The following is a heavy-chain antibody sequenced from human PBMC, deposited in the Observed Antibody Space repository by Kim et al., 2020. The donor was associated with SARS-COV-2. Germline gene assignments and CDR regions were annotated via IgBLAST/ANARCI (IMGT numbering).Heavy chain of an antibody. D-gene: IGHD3-3*01. V-gene: IGHV1-8*01. CDR3: ARGRYDFWSGYYIDY. J-gene: IGHJ4*02. Sequence: QKFQGRVTMTRNTAISTAYMELSSLRSEDTAVYYCARGRYDFWSGYYIDYWGQGTLVTVSS.